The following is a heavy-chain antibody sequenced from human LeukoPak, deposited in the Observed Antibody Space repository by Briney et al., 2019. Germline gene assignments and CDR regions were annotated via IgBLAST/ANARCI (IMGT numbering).Heavy chain of an antibody. D-gene: IGHD3-22*01. CDR1: GGTFSSYA. V-gene: IGHV1-69*04. J-gene: IGHJ6*02. Sequence: SVKVSCKASGGTFSSYAISWVRQAPGQGLEWMGRIIPILGIANYAQKFQGRVTITADKSTSTAHMELSSLRSEDTAVYYCARDRAARKDSSGYYSYYGMDVWGQGTTVTVSS. CDR3: ARDRAARKDSSGYYSYYGMDV. CDR2: IIPILGIA.